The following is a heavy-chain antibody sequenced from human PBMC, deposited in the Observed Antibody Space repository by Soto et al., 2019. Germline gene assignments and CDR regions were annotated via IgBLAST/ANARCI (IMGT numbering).Heavy chain of an antibody. CDR2: IYHTGST. Sequence: QVQLQESGPKLVKPSQTLSLTCSVSGGSISTVGHYWTWIRQPPGKGLEWIGSIYHTGSTCYSKSLRSRLTMSVDTSKSQFSLRLSSVTAADTAVYYCARATGTLRSRNCDYWGQGSLVTVSS. CDR3: ARATGTLRSRNCDY. D-gene: IGHD1-1*01. CDR1: GGSISTVGHY. J-gene: IGHJ4*02. V-gene: IGHV4-31*03.